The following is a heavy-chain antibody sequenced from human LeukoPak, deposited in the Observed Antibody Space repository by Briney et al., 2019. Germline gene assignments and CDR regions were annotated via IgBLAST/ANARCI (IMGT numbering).Heavy chain of an antibody. J-gene: IGHJ4*02. CDR1: GGSFSGYF. CDR2: INHSGST. Sequence: SETLSLTCAVYGGSFSGYFWSWIRQPPGKGLEWIGEINHSGSTNYNPSLKSRVTISVDTSKNQFSLKLSSVTAADTAVYYCARGVSFVYWGQGTLVTVSS. V-gene: IGHV4-34*01. CDR3: ARGVSFVY. D-gene: IGHD2/OR15-2a*01.